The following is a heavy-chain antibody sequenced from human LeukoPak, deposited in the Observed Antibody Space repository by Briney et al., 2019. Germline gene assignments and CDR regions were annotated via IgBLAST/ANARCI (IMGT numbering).Heavy chain of an antibody. CDR2: IYYSGST. Sequence: KSSETLSLTCTVSGGSISSSSYYWGWIRRPPGKGLQWIGSIYYSGSTYYNPSLKSRVTISVDTSKNQFSLKLSSVTAADTAVYYCARRDVVAGYNWFDPWGQGTLVTVSS. CDR3: ARRDVVAGYNWFDP. D-gene: IGHD6-19*01. CDR1: GGSISSSSYY. V-gene: IGHV4-39*01. J-gene: IGHJ5*02.